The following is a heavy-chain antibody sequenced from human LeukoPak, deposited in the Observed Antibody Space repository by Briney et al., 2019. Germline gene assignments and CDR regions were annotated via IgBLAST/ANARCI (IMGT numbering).Heavy chain of an antibody. CDR1: GFTVSSNF. D-gene: IGHD3-22*01. CDR2: IYSGGST. CDR3: ARSRDSSRPYYYGMDV. Sequence: GGSLRLSCAASGFTVSSNFMSWVRPAPGKGLEGVSLIYSGGSTYYADSVKGRFTISRDISKITLYLQMNSLRAEDTAVYYCARSRDSSRPYYYGMDVWGQGTTVTVSS. J-gene: IGHJ6*02. V-gene: IGHV3-53*05.